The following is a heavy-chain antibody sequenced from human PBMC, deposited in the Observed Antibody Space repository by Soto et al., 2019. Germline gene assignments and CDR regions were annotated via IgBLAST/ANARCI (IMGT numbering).Heavy chain of an antibody. CDR2: ISAYNGNT. CDR3: ARDIVVVPAAARRNWFDP. CDR1: GYTFTSYG. V-gene: IGHV1-18*04. J-gene: IGHJ5*02. Sequence: ASVKVSCKASGYTFTSYGISWVRQAPGQGLEWMGWISAYNGNTNYAQKLQGRVTMTTDTSTSTAYMELRSPRSDDTAVYYCARDIVVVPAAARRNWFDPWGQGTLVTVSS. D-gene: IGHD2-2*01.